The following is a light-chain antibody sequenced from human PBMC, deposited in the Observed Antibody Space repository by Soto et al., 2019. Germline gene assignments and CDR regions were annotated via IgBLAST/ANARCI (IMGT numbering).Light chain of an antibody. CDR1: QSVSSY. CDR3: QQRSNWPPYT. J-gene: IGKJ2*01. Sequence: EIVLTQSPATLSLSPGGRATLSCRASQSVSSYLAWYQQKPGQAPRLLIYDASNRATGIPARFSGSGSGTDFTLAISSLESEDFGVYYCQQRSNWPPYTFGQGTKLEIK. V-gene: IGKV3-11*01. CDR2: DAS.